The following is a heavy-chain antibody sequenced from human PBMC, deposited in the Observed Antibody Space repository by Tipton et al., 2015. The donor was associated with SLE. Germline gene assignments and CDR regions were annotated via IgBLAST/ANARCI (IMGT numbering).Heavy chain of an antibody. V-gene: IGHV4-39*01. D-gene: IGHD3-3*01. Sequence: TLSLTCTVSGGSISSSSYYWGWIRQPPGKGLEWIGSIYYSGGTYCNPSLKSRVTISVDTSKNQFSLKLSSVTAADTAVYYCANQYYDFWSGYSLYWGQGTLVTVSS. CDR2: IYYSGGT. J-gene: IGHJ4*02. CDR3: ANQYYDFWSGYSLY. CDR1: GGSISSSSYY.